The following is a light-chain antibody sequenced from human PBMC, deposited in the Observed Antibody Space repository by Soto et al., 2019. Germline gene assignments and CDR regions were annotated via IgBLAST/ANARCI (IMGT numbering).Light chain of an antibody. V-gene: IGKV1-6*01. Sequence: ALEMTQSPSSLSASVGDRVTIACRASQGIGSDLAWYQQRPGKAPKLLIYAVSSLQSGVPSRFSGSGSGTDFTLTISSLQPEDIATYYCLQDHNLLTFGGGTKVEI. CDR2: AVS. CDR1: QGIGSD. CDR3: LQDHNLLT. J-gene: IGKJ4*01.